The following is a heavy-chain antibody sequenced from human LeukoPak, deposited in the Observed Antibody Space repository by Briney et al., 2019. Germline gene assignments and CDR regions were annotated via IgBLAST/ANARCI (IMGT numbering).Heavy chain of an antibody. D-gene: IGHD6-13*01. V-gene: IGHV1-69*06. CDR2: IIPIFGTA. J-gene: IGHJ4*02. Sequence: PLKVSCKASVGTLSSYAITRVRQAPGQGLEWIGGIIPIFGTANYAQKFQGRVTITADKSTSTAYMELSSLRSEDTAVYYCARDWGSSWYVSFGYWGQGTLVTVSS. CDR3: ARDWGSSWYVSFGY. CDR1: VGTLSSYA.